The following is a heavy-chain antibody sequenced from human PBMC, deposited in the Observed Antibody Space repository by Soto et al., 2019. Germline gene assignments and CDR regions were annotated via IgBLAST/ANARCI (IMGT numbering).Heavy chain of an antibody. J-gene: IGHJ3*02. CDR3: ARLTYYYDSSGPRGAFDI. D-gene: IGHD3-22*01. Sequence: PGESLKISCKGSGYSFTSYWTSWVRQMPGKGLEWMGRIDPSDSYTNYSPSFQGHVTISADKSISTAYLQWSSLKASDTAMYYCARLTYYYDSSGPRGAFDIWGQGTMVTVSS. CDR1: GYSFTSYW. V-gene: IGHV5-10-1*01. CDR2: IDPSDSYT.